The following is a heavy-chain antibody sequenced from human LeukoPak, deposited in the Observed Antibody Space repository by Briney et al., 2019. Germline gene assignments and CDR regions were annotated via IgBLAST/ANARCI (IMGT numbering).Heavy chain of an antibody. CDR3: ARGTAHHTQLTYYGSGSPIVPYFDY. V-gene: IGHV1-2*02. CDR2: INPNSGGT. CDR1: GYTFTDYY. Sequence: GASVKVSCKASGYTFTDYYMHWVRQAPGQGLEWMGWINPNSGGTNYAQKFQGRVTMTRDTSISTAYMELSRLRSDDTAVYYCARGTAHHTQLTYYGSGSPIVPYFDYWGQGTLVTVSS. D-gene: IGHD3-10*01. J-gene: IGHJ4*02.